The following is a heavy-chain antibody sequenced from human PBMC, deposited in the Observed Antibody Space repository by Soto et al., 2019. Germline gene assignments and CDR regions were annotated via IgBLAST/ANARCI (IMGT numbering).Heavy chain of an antibody. CDR3: ARVRYSDNWHGLIDF. CDR2: IYHSGST. J-gene: IGHJ4*02. Sequence: PSETLSLTCAVSGDSIISIYHWAWIRQPPGRGLEWIGYIYHSGSTYYTPSLRSRVAISMDRAKNQFSLHLSSVTAEDTAVYFCARVRYSDNWHGLIDFWGLGTLVTVSS. V-gene: IGHV4-28*03. CDR1: GDSIISIYH. D-gene: IGHD4-4*01.